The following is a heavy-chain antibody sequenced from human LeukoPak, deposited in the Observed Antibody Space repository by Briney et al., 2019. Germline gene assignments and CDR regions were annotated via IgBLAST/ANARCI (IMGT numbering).Heavy chain of an antibody. CDR2: IWYDGSNK. D-gene: IGHD4-17*01. V-gene: IGHV3-33*06. CDR3: AKDYGDYRDAFDI. CDR1: GFTFSSYG. J-gene: IGHJ3*02. Sequence: PGRSLRLSCAASGFTFSSYGMHWVRQAPGKGLEWVAVIWYDGSNKYYADSVKGRFTISRDNSKNTLYLQMNSLRAEDTAVYYCAKDYGDYRDAFDIWGQGTMVTVSS.